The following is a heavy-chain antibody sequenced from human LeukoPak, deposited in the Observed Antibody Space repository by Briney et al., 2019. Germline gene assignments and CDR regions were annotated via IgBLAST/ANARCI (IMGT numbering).Heavy chain of an antibody. CDR1: GYTFTGYF. D-gene: IGHD6-13*01. CDR2: INPNSGGT. CDR3: ATEGIAAAGNEVDY. Sequence: ASLTVSCKASGYTFTGYFMHWVRQAPGQGLEWMGWINPNSGGTNYAQKFQGRVTMTRDTSISTAYMELSRLRSDDTAVYYCATEGIAAAGNEVDYWGQGTLVTVSS. V-gene: IGHV1-2*02. J-gene: IGHJ4*02.